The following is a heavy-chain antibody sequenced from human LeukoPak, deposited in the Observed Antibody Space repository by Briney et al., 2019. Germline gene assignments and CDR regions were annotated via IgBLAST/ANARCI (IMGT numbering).Heavy chain of an antibody. J-gene: IGHJ4*02. V-gene: IGHV4-4*02. CDR3: ARNGYYSADY. D-gene: IGHD4-17*01. CDR1: GGSISNGNW. CDR2: IHRSGST. Sequence: PSETLSLTCGVSGGSISNGNWWSWVRQSPGKGLEWIGEIHRSGSTNCNPSLKGRITISVDKSKNQFSLMLTSVTAADTAVYYCARNGYYSADYWGQGTLVTVSS.